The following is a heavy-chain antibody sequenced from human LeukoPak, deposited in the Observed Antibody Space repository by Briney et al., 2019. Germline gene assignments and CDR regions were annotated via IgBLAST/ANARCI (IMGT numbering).Heavy chain of an antibody. CDR3: ARMLNGGIDY. J-gene: IGHJ4*02. CDR2: ISYDGSNK. CDR1: GFTLSSYA. V-gene: IGHV3-30-3*01. Sequence: GGSLRLSCAASGFTLSSYAMHWVRQAPGKGLEWVAVISYDGSNKYYADSVKGRFTISRDNSKNTLYLQMNSLRAEDTAVYYCARMLNGGIDYWGQGTLVTVSS. D-gene: IGHD3-16*01.